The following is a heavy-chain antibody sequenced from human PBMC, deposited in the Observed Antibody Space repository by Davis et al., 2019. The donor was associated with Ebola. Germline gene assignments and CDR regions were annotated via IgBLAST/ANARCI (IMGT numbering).Heavy chain of an antibody. CDR3: ARLYGRYFDY. V-gene: IGHV4-38-2*01. D-gene: IGHD3-10*01. J-gene: IGHJ4*02. CDR2: IHRRGST. CDR1: GFTFSSYW. Sequence: GSLRLSCAASGFTFSSYWMSWIRQPPRKGLEWIGSIHRRGSTYYNPSLQSRVTISLDTSKNQFSLKMTSVTAADTAVYYCARLYGRYFDYWGQGTLVTVSS.